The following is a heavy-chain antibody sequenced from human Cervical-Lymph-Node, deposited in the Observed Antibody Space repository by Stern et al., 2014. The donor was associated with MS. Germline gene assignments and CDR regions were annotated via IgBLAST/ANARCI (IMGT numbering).Heavy chain of an antibody. Sequence: VQLVESGGGLIQPGGSLRLSCAASGFTVSSNYMSWVRQAPGKGLEWVSVIYSGGSTYYADSVKGRFPISRDSSKNTLYLQMNSLRAEDTAVYYCARASRYCSTTSCYIYYYGMDVWGQGTTVTVSS. J-gene: IGHJ6*02. CDR1: GFTVSSNY. CDR3: ARASRYCSTTSCYIYYYGMDV. CDR2: IYSGGST. D-gene: IGHD2-2*02. V-gene: IGHV3-53*01.